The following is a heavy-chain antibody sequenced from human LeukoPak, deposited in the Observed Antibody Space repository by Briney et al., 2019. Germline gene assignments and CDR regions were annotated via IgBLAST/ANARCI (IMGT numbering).Heavy chain of an antibody. CDR2: ISAYNGNT. Sequence: ASVKVSCKASGGTFISYGISWMRQAPGQGLEWMGWISAYNGNTNYAQKLQGRVTMTTDTSTSTAYMELRSLRSDDTAVYYCARDIYGGNSLVDYWGQGTLVTVSS. CDR3: ARDIYGGNSLVDY. V-gene: IGHV1-18*01. J-gene: IGHJ4*02. D-gene: IGHD4-23*01. CDR1: GGTFISYG.